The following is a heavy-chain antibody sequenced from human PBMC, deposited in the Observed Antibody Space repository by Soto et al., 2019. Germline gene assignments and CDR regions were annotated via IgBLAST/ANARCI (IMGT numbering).Heavy chain of an antibody. CDR1: GGTFSRYA. J-gene: IGHJ3*02. CDR2: ITPIFGLA. D-gene: IGHD3-22*01. CDR3: ATLFNDVDPSGYYSATDGFYI. V-gene: IGHV1-69*01. Sequence: QVQLVQSGAEMKKPGSSVKVSCKASGGTFSRYAISWVRHAPGQGLEWMGGITPIFGLANYAQKLQGRVTITADESTSTAYMELSSLTLDDMAVYYCATLFNDVDPSGYYSATDGFYIWGQATMVSVSS.